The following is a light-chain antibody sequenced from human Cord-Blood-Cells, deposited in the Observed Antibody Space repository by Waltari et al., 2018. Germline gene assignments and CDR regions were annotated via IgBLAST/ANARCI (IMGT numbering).Light chain of an antibody. CDR2: KVS. CDR1: QSLLYSDRNTY. J-gene: IGKJ1*01. Sequence: DGVMTESLLSLLVSLGQQASISCRSRQSLLYSDRNTYLNWFQQRPGQAPWRLIYKVSNRDSGVPDSFSGSGSGTDFKLKISRVEAEDVGVYYCMQSTHLPPTFGQGTKVEIK. CDR3: MQSTHLPPT. V-gene: IGKV2-30*01.